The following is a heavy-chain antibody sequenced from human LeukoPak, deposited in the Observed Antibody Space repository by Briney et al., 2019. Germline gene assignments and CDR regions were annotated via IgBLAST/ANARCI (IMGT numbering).Heavy chain of an antibody. J-gene: IGHJ3*02. Sequence: TSETLSLTCTVSGGSISSSSYYWGWIRQPPGKGLEWIGSIYYSGSTYYNPSLKSRVTTSVDTSKNQFSLKLSSVTAADTAVYYCARLPLSTDAFDIWGQGTMVTVSS. CDR1: GGSISSSSYY. CDR2: IYYSGST. V-gene: IGHV4-39*01. CDR3: ARLPLSTDAFDI.